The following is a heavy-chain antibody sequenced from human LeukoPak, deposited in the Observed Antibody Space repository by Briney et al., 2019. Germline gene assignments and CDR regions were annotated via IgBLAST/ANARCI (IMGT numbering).Heavy chain of an antibody. CDR3: ARDPRKQWLVFGGHYYYYYMDV. CDR2: INPSGGST. V-gene: IGHV1-46*01. J-gene: IGHJ6*03. D-gene: IGHD6-19*01. CDR1: GYTFTSYY. Sequence: RASVKVSCKASGYTFTSYYMHWVRQAPGQGLEWMGIINPSGGSTSYAQKFQGRVTMTRDMSTSTVYVELSSLRSEDTAVYYCARDPRKQWLVFGGHYYYYYMDVWGKGTTVTVSS.